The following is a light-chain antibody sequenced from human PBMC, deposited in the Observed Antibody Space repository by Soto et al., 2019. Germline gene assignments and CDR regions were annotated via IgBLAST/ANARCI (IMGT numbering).Light chain of an antibody. CDR3: QQYNNWPRT. V-gene: IGKV3D-15*01. CDR1: QSVSSSY. CDR2: GAS. J-gene: IGKJ1*01. Sequence: EIVMTQSPATLSVSPGERATLSCRASQSVSSSYLAWYQQKPGQAPRLLIYGASSRPTGIPDRFSGSGSGTEFTLTISSLQSEDFAVYYCQQYNNWPRTFGQGTKV.